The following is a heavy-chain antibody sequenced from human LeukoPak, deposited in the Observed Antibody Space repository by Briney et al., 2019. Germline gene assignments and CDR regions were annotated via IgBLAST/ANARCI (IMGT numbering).Heavy chain of an antibody. CDR2: ISAYNGNT. CDR1: GYTLTSYG. CDR3: ARGGYDILTGYLYYFDY. J-gene: IGHJ4*02. D-gene: IGHD3-9*01. V-gene: IGHV1-18*01. Sequence: ASVKVSCKASGYTLTSYGISWVRQAPGQGLEWMGWISAYNGNTNYAQKLQGRVTMTTDTSTSTAYMELRSLRSDDTAVYYCARGGYDILTGYLYYFDYWGQGTLVTVSS.